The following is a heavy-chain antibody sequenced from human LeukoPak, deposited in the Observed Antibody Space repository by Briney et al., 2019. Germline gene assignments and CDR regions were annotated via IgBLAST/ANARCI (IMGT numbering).Heavy chain of an antibody. CDR3: LRDLIR. CDR2: ISSSSTLI. J-gene: IGHJ4*02. CDR1: GFTFSSYS. Sequence: GGSLRLSCAASGFTFSSYSMFWVRQAPGKGLEWVSSISSSSTLIYYADSVKGRFTISRDNARNTLYLQMNSLRAEDTAVYYCLRDLIRGDQGTLVTVSS. V-gene: IGHV3-21*01. D-gene: IGHD3-10*01.